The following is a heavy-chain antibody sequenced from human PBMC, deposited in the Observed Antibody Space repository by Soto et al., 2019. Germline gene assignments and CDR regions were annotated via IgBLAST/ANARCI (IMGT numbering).Heavy chain of an antibody. J-gene: IGHJ4*02. Sequence: PSETLSLTCTVSGGSVSSGSYYWSWIRQPPGKGLEWIGYIYYSGSTNYNPSLMSRVTISVDTSKNQFSLKLSSVTAADTAVYYCARDGYCSGGSCYSGLWGQGTMVTVYS. V-gene: IGHV4-61*01. CDR2: IYYSGST. CDR3: ARDGYCSGGSCYSGL. D-gene: IGHD2-15*01. CDR1: GGSVSSGSYY.